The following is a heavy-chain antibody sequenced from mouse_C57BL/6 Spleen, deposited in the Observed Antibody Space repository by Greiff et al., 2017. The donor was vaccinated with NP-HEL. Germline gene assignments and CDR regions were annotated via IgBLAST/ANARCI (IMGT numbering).Heavy chain of an antibody. CDR1: GYAFSSSW. CDR3: AREGAYGSSLYYAMWD. Sequence: VKLMESGPELVKPGASVKISCKASGYAFSSSWMNWVKQRPGKGLEWIGRIYPGDGDTNYNGKFKGKATLTADKSSSTAYMQLSSLTSEYSVVYFCAREGAYGSSLYYAMWDWGKGTSVTVAS. D-gene: IGHD1-1*01. J-gene: IGHJ4*01. CDR2: IYPGDGDT. V-gene: IGHV1-82*01.